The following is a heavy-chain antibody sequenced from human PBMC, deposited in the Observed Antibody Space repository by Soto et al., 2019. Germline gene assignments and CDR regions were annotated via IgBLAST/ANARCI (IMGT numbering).Heavy chain of an antibody. CDR2: ISYDGSNK. D-gene: IGHD2-15*01. CDR1: GFTFSSYA. Sequence: QVQLVESGGGVVQPGRSLRLSCAASGFTFSSYAMHWVRQAPGKGLEWVAVISYDGSNKYYADSVKGRFTISRDTSKNTLYVQMNSLRAEDTAVYYCAGGYCSGGSCYFYYYYGMDVWGQGTTVTVSS. J-gene: IGHJ6*02. CDR3: AGGYCSGGSCYFYYYYGMDV. V-gene: IGHV3-30-3*01.